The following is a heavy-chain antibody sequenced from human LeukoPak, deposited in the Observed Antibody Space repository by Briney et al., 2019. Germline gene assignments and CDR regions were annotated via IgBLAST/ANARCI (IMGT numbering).Heavy chain of an antibody. CDR2: IRYDGGDE. Sequence: PGGSLRLSCAASGFTFSDYGMHWVRQAPGKGLEWVASIRYDGGDEKYADSVKGRFTVSRDNSKNTLYLQMNSLRVEDTAVYYCAKYRHGAYGSFFDYWGQGTLVTVSS. D-gene: IGHD4-17*01. CDR1: GFTFSDYG. J-gene: IGHJ4*02. V-gene: IGHV3-30*02. CDR3: AKYRHGAYGSFFDY.